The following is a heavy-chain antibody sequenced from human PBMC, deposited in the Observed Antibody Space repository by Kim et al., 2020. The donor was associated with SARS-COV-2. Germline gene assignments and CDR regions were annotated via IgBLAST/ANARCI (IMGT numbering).Heavy chain of an antibody. CDR3: AKVGTGYWYFDF. D-gene: IGHD7-27*01. J-gene: IGHJ2*01. CDR1: GFTFNAYV. CDR2: IGADGGLT. Sequence: GGSLRLSCAASGFTFNAYVMSWVRQAPGKGLEWVSGIGADGGLTYYADSVKGRFTVSRDNSKNTLYLQLNSLRAEDTAVYYCAKVGTGYWYFDFWGRGTLVTVSS. V-gene: IGHV3-23*01.